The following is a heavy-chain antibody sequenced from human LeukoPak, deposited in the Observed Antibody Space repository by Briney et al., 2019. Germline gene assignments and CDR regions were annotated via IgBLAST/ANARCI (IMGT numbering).Heavy chain of an antibody. V-gene: IGHV3-21*01. Sequence: GGSLRLSCTASGFTFSFMNWARQAPGTGLEWVSSISTSSFHIYYADSLQGRFTVSRDNAKSSLYLQMDNLRAEDTAVYYCARDDNWNDKPFDLWGQGTLVTVSS. D-gene: IGHD1-20*01. J-gene: IGHJ4*02. CDR2: ISTSSFHI. CDR3: ARDDNWNDKPFDL. CDR1: GFTFSF.